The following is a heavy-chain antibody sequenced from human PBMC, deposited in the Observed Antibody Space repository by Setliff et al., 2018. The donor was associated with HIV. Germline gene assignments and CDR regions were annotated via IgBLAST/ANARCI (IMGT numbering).Heavy chain of an antibody. V-gene: IGHV3-13*01. CDR3: ARDQVAVDSVARWRKEYFMDV. J-gene: IGHJ6*03. CDR2: IGTGGDT. CDR1: GFIFSNHD. Sequence: GGSLRLSCEASGFIFSNHDFHWVRQAAAKGLEWVAAIGTGGDTYYVDSVKGRFTISRDNAKNSLYLQLNSLRAEDTAVYYCARDQVAVDSVARWRKEYFMDVWGKGTTVTVSS. D-gene: IGHD5-12*01.